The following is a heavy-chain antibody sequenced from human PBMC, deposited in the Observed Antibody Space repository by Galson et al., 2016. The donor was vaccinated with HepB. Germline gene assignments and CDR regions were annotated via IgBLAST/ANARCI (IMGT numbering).Heavy chain of an antibody. CDR2: VSYNGKT. V-gene: IGHV4-59*01. D-gene: IGHD2-15*01. J-gene: IGHJ6*02. CDR1: GGSIRPFY. Sequence: SETLSLTCSVSGGSIRPFYWSWIRQSPGKGLEWIGYVSYNGKTSYNPSLQSRLTMSVDMSNNEVSPSLRSVTTVDTAVYYCARDQEVVPSVLMRKPSIYYSGMDVWGRGTTVVVS. CDR3: ARDQEVVPSVLMRKPSIYYSGMDV.